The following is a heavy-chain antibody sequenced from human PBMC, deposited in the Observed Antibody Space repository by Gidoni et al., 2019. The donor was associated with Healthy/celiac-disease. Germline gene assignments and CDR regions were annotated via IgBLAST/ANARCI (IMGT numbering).Heavy chain of an antibody. CDR3: ARDEWLRLEGRLRY. Sequence: QVQLVESGGGVVQPGRSLRLACAASGVTFSSYGMHWVRQAPGKGLEWVAVIWYDGSNKYYADSVKGRFTISRDNSKNTLYLQLNSLSAEDTAVYYCARDEWLRLEGRLRYWGQGTLVTVSS. CDR1: GVTFSSYG. CDR2: IWYDGSNK. J-gene: IGHJ4*02. V-gene: IGHV3-33*01. D-gene: IGHD5-12*01.